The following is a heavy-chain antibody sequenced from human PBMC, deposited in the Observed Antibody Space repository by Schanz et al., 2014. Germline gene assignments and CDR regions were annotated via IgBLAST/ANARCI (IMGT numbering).Heavy chain of an antibody. V-gene: IGHV1-46*03. D-gene: IGHD6-13*01. CDR1: GYTFTSYD. CDR3: ARDGEAAAGCDY. Sequence: QVQLVQSGAEVKKPGASVRLSCEASGYTFTSYDINWVRQAPGQGLEWMGLINPSVGNTNYAQKFRGRVTMTRDTSTSTVYMELSSLRSEDTAVYYCARDGEAAAGCDYWGQGTLVNDSS. CDR2: INPSVGNT. J-gene: IGHJ4*02.